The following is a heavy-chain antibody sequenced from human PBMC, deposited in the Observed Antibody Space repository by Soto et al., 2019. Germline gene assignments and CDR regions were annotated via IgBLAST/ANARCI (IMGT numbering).Heavy chain of an antibody. J-gene: IGHJ4*02. CDR1: GFTFSSYG. D-gene: IGHD6-13*01. V-gene: IGHV3-30*18. CDR2: ISYDGSNK. Sequence: QVQLVESGGGVVQPGRSLRLSCAASGFTFSSYGMHWVRQAPGKGLEWVAVISYDGSNKDYADSVKGRFTISRDNSKNTLYLQMNSLRAEDTAVYYCAKVPLSRRSWYLYYWGQGTLVTVSS. CDR3: AKVPLSRRSWYLYY.